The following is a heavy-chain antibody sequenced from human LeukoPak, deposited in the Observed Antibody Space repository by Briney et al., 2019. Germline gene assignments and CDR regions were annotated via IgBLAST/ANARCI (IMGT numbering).Heavy chain of an antibody. D-gene: IGHD1-26*01. Sequence: ASVKVSCKVSGYTLTDLSMHWVRQAPGKGLEWMGGFDPEDDVTVYAQKFQGRVTMTEDTSTDTAYMELSSLRSEDTAVYYCASPTPTKASLGSYYYGMDVWGQGTTVTVSS. CDR2: FDPEDDVT. J-gene: IGHJ6*02. V-gene: IGHV1-24*01. CDR3: ASPTPTKASLGSYYYGMDV. CDR1: GYTLTDLS.